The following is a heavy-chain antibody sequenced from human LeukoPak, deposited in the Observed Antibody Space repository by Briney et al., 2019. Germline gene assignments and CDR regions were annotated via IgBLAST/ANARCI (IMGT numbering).Heavy chain of an antibody. D-gene: IGHD3-10*01. CDR3: ARGLYYYGSGSYRVRLITYDY. CDR2: INHSGST. J-gene: IGHJ4*02. CDR1: GGSFSGYF. V-gene: IGHV4-34*01. Sequence: SETLSLTCAVYGGSFSGYFWSWIRQPPGKGLEWIGEINHSGSTNYNPSLKSRVTISVDTSKNQFSLKLSSVTAADTAVYYCARGLYYYGSGSYRVRLITYDYWGQGTLVTVSS.